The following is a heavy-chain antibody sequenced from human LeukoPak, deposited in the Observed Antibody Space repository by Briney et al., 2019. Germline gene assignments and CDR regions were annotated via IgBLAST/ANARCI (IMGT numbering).Heavy chain of an antibody. CDR3: ARGGHLWIQLRSPYFDY. D-gene: IGHD5-18*01. V-gene: IGHV4-34*01. CDR1: GGSFSGYY. CDR2: INHSGST. J-gene: IGHJ4*02. Sequence: SETLSLTCAVYGGSFSGYYWSWIRQPPGKGLEWIGEINHSGSTNYNPSLKSRVTISVDTSKNQFSLKLSSVTAADTAVYYCARGGHLWIQLRSPYFDYWGQGTLVTVSS.